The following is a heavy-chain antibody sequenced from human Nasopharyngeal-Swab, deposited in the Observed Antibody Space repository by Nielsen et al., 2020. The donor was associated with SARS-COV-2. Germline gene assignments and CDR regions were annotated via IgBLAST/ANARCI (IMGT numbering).Heavy chain of an antibody. J-gene: IGHJ4*02. CDR1: GFTFSSYA. CDR2: ISGSGGST. Sequence: GESLKISCAASGFTFSSYAMSWVRQAPGKGLEWVSAISGSGGSTYYADSVKGRFTISRDNSKNTLYLQMNSLRAEDTAVYYCAKVSWEWELLRWYLDYWGQGTLVTVSS. CDR3: AKVSWEWELLRWYLDY. D-gene: IGHD1-26*01. V-gene: IGHV3-23*01.